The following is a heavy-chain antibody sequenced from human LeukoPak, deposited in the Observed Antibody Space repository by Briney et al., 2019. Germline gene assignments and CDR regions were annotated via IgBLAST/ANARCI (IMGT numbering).Heavy chain of an antibody. CDR2: IGGSGDKT. V-gene: IGHV3-23*01. D-gene: IGHD6-19*01. J-gene: IGHJ4*02. CDR1: GFTFNRNA. Sequence: GGSLRLSCAASGFTFNRNAISWVRQAPGKGLEWVSTIGGSGDKTFYADSVKGRFTISRDNSKNMVHLQLNSLTGEDTALYYCVRRGDASSGWGDHDFWGQGALVTVSS. CDR3: VRRGDASSGWGDHDF.